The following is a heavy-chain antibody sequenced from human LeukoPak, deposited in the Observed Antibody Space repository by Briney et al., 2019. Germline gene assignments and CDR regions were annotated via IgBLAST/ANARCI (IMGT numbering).Heavy chain of an antibody. CDR2: ISGSAGST. J-gene: IGHJ4*02. Sequence: PGGSLRLSCAASGFTFSSYAMTWVRQAPDKGLEWVSAISGSAGSTYYADSVKGRFTISRDDSQNTLYLQMNSLSAEDTAVYYCAKVEASGGANCYALDYWGQGTLVTVSS. D-gene: IGHD2-2*01. CDR1: GFTFSSYA. CDR3: AKVEASGGANCYALDY. V-gene: IGHV3-23*01.